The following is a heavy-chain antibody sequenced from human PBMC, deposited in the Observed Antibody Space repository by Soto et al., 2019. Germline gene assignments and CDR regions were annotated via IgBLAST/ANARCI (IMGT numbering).Heavy chain of an antibody. D-gene: IGHD3-3*02. V-gene: IGHV3-30-3*01. CDR1: GFTFSSYA. J-gene: IGHJ4*02. Sequence: QVQLVESGGGVVQPGRSLRLSCAASGFTFSSYAMHWVRQAPGKGLEWVAVISYDGSNKYYADSVKGRFTISRDNSKNTLYLQMNSLRAEDTAVYYCARDAIREYYFDYWGQGTLVTVSS. CDR3: ARDAIREYYFDY. CDR2: ISYDGSNK.